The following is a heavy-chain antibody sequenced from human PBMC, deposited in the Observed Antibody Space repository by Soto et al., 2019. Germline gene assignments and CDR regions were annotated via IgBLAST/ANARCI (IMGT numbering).Heavy chain of an antibody. D-gene: IGHD6-19*01. CDR2: ISAYNGNT. Sequence: ASVKVTCKASGYTFTSYGISWVRQAPGQGLEWMGWISAYNGNTNYAQKLQGRVTMTTDTSTSTAYMELRSLRSDDTAVYYCAREGDPIAVAGTDYWGQGTLVTVSS. CDR1: GYTFTSYG. V-gene: IGHV1-18*04. CDR3: AREGDPIAVAGTDY. J-gene: IGHJ4*02.